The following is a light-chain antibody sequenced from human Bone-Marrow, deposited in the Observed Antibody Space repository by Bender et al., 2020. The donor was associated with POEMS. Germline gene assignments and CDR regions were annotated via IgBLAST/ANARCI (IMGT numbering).Light chain of an antibody. CDR3: QVWGISIDVV. CDR1: DIGDKS. V-gene: IGLV3-21*02. J-gene: IGLJ2*01. CDR2: DDS. Sequence: SYVLTQPPSVSVAPGQTARITCGGKDIGDKSVHWYQQKPGQAPVVVVYDDSDRPSGIPERFSGSNSGNTATLTISGVEAGDEADYYCQVWGISIDVVFGGGTKLTVL.